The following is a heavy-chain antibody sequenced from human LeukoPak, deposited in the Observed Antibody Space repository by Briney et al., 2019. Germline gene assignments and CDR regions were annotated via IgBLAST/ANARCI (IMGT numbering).Heavy chain of an antibody. D-gene: IGHD3-16*01. CDR3: ARDPVGGFDY. CDR2: IKQDGSEK. J-gene: IGHJ4*02. V-gene: IGHV3-7*01. Sequence: ETLSLTCAVSGGSISSSNWWSWIRQPPGKGLEWVANIKQDGSEKYYVDSVKGRFTISRDNAKNSLYLQMNSLRAEDTAVYYCARDPVGGFDYWGQGTLVTVSS. CDR1: GGSISSSNW.